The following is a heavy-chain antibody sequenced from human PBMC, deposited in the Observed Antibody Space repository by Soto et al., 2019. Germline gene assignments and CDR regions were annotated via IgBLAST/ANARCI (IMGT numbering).Heavy chain of an antibody. V-gene: IGHV3-23*01. J-gene: IGHJ6*03. D-gene: IGHD2-2*01. CDR1: GFTFSSYA. Sequence: GGSLRLSCAASGFTFSSYAMSWVRQAPGKGLEWVSAISGSGGSTYYADSVKGRFTISRDNSKNTLYLQMNSLRAEDTAVYYCAKSHCSSTSCFYYYYYYMDVWGKGTTVTVSS. CDR2: ISGSGGST. CDR3: AKSHCSSTSCFYYYYYYMDV.